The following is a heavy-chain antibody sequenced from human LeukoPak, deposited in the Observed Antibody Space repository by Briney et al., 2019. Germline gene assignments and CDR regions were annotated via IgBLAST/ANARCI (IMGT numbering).Heavy chain of an antibody. CDR3: ARGAQQWLQSSHFES. J-gene: IGHJ4*02. Sequence: ASVKVSCKASGYTFTSYVITWVRQAPGQGLEWMGWISAYNGNTNYAQKLQGRVTMTTDTSTSTAYMELRSLRSDDTAVYYRARGAQQWLQSSHFESWGQGTLVTVSS. CDR2: ISAYNGNT. CDR1: GYTFTSYV. V-gene: IGHV1-18*01. D-gene: IGHD6-19*01.